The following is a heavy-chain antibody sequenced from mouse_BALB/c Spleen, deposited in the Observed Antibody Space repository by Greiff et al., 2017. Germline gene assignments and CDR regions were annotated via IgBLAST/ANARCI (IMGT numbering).Heavy chain of an antibody. CDR2: ISSGGST. V-gene: IGHV5-6-5*01. CDR1: GFTFSSYA. J-gene: IGHJ2*01. D-gene: IGHD1-1*01. Sequence: EVQVVESGGGLVKPGGSLKLSCAASGFTFSSYAMSWVRQTPEKRLEWVASISSGGSTYYPDSVKGRFTISRDNARNILYLQMSSLRSEDTAMYYCARGGVVSDYWGQGTTLTVSS. CDR3: ARGGVVSDY.